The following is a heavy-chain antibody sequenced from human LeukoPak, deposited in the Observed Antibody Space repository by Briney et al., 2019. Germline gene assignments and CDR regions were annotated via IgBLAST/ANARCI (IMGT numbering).Heavy chain of an antibody. V-gene: IGHV1-24*01. CDR3: ATDGRDDSIDLRNYYYGMDV. CDR2: FDPEDGET. CDR1: GYTLTELS. D-gene: IGHD3-22*01. Sequence: ASVKVSCKVSGYTLTELSMHWVRQASGKGLEWMGGFDPEDGETIYAQKFQGRVTMTEDTSTDTAYMELSSLRSEDTAVYYCATDGRDDSIDLRNYYYGMDVWGQGTTVTVSS. J-gene: IGHJ6*02.